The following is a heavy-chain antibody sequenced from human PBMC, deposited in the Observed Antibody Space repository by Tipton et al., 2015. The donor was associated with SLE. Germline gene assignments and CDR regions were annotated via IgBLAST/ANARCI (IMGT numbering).Heavy chain of an antibody. CDR2: IFHSGIT. Sequence: TLSLTCAVSGASIGSGGYSWNWIRQPPGKGLEWIGYIFHSGITYYNPSLKSRVTMSVDRSKNQFSLKMRIVTAADTAVYYCARTSGVEGVLRGYLDYWGQGTLVTVSS. CDR1: GASIGSGGYS. CDR3: ARTSGVEGVLRGYLDY. D-gene: IGHD6-13*01. V-gene: IGHV4-30-2*01. J-gene: IGHJ4*02.